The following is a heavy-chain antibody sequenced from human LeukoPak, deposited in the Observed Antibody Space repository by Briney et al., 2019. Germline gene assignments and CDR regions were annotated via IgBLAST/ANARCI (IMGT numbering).Heavy chain of an antibody. Sequence: GGSLRLSCAASGFTFSSYGMQWVRQAPGKGLEWVAVISYDGSNKYYADSVKGRFTISRDNSKNTLYLQMNSLRAEDTAVYYCAKGLTTVEGDWGQGTLVTVSS. CDR1: GFTFSSYG. J-gene: IGHJ4*02. CDR3: AKGLTTVEGD. D-gene: IGHD4-23*01. CDR2: ISYDGSNK. V-gene: IGHV3-30*18.